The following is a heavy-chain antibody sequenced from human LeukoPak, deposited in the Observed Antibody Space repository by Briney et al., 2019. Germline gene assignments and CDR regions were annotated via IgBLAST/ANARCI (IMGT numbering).Heavy chain of an antibody. V-gene: IGHV4-59*12. D-gene: IGHD3-3*01. J-gene: IGHJ4*02. CDR3: ARDSDNFWSGYYFDY. CDR2: IYYSGST. Sequence: SESLSLTCTVSGGSISSYYWSWIRQPTGNGLEWIGYIYYSGSTNYNPSLKSRVTISVDTSKNQFSLKLSSVTAADTAVYYCARDSDNFWSGYYFDYWGQGTLVTVSS. CDR1: GGSISSYY.